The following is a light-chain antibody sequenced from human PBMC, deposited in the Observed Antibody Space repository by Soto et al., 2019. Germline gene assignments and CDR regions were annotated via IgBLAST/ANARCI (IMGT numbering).Light chain of an antibody. V-gene: IGKV3-15*01. J-gene: IGKJ1*01. CDR3: QQYNYWPRT. CDR2: DAY. Sequence: EIVMTQSPATLSVSPGERATLSCRASQSVSTNVAWYQQTRGQAPRLLMFDAYTRATGVPARFSGSGSGTDFTLTISSLQSEDSAIYYCQQYNYWPRTFGQGTKVDIK. CDR1: QSVSTN.